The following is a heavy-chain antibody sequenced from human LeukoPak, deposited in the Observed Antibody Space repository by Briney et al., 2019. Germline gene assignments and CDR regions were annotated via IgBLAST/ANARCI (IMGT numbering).Heavy chain of an antibody. CDR3: VRVVYFDYSGHYYYFDY. V-gene: IGHV4-31*03. CDR2: IYYSGSA. CDR1: GGSISSGGYY. D-gene: IGHD3-22*01. Sequence: SQTLSLTCTVSGGSISSGGYYWSWIRQHPGKGLEWIGYIYYSGSAYYNPSLKSRVTISVDTSKNQFSLKLRSVTAADAAVYYCVRVVYFDYSGHYYYFDYWGQGTLVTVSS. J-gene: IGHJ4*02.